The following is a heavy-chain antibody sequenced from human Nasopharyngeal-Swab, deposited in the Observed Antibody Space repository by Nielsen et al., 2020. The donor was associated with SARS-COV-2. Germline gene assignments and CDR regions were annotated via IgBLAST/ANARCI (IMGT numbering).Heavy chain of an antibody. CDR1: GFTFSSYW. CDR2: IKQDGSEK. V-gene: IGHV3-7*01. D-gene: IGHD3-22*01. J-gene: IGHJ6*02. CDR3: AREWGYYDSSGLNYYYYGMDV. Sequence: GGSRRLSCAASGFTFSSYWMSWVRQAPGKGLEWVANIKQDGSEKYYVDSVKGRFTISRDNAKNSLYLQMNSLRAEDTAVYYCAREWGYYDSSGLNYYYYGMDVWGQGTTVTVSS.